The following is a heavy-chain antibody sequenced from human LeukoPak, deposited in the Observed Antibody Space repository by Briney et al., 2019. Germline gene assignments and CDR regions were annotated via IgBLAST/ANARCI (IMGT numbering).Heavy chain of an antibody. CDR3: ARVEEMVATTPFDY. CDR2: INHSGST. Sequence: SETLSLTCAVYGGSFNDYSWSWIRQSPGKGLEWIGEINHSGSTNYNPSLKSRVTISVDTSKNQFSLKLSSVTAADTAVYYCARVEEMVATTPFDYWGQGTLVTVSS. D-gene: IGHD5-12*01. J-gene: IGHJ4*02. V-gene: IGHV4-34*01. CDR1: GGSFNDYS.